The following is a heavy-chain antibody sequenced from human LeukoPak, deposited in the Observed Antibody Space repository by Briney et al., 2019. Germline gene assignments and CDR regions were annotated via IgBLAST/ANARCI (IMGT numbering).Heavy chain of an antibody. V-gene: IGHV3-23*01. CDR3: AKGRCSGGACYGRGFDY. Sequence: GGSLRLSCAVSGFTFNSYAMSWVRQAPGKGLEWVSGISGSGGSTYYADSVKGRFTISRDNSKNTLYLQMNSRRAEDTAVYYCAKGRCSGGACYGRGFDYWGQGALVTVSS. J-gene: IGHJ4*02. CDR2: ISGSGGST. CDR1: GFTFNSYA. D-gene: IGHD2-15*01.